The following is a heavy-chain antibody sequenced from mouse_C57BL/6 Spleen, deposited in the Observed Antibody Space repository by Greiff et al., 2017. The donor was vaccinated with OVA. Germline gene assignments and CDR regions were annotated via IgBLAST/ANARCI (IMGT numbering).Heavy chain of an antibody. J-gene: IGHJ1*03. Sequence: EVKLMESGPELVKPGASVKISCKASGYSFTGYYMNWVKQSPEKSLEWIGEINPSTGGTTYNQKFKAKATLTVDKSSSTAYMQLKSLTSEDSAVYYCARKGGRGYFDVWGTGTTVTVSS. D-gene: IGHD3-3*01. CDR3: ARKGGRGYFDV. V-gene: IGHV1-42*01. CDR1: GYSFTGYY. CDR2: INPSTGGT.